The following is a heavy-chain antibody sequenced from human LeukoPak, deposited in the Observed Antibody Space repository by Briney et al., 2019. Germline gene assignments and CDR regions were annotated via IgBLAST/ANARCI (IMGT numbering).Heavy chain of an antibody. CDR1: GDSMSSYY. Sequence: ASETLSLTCTVSGDSMSSYYWSWIRQPPGKGLEWIGYIYYSGSTTYNPSLKSRITISVDTSKNQFSLKLSSVTAADTAVYYRARHGYSGYGFDPWGQGILVTVSS. J-gene: IGHJ5*02. CDR2: IYYSGST. D-gene: IGHD5-12*01. V-gene: IGHV4-59*08. CDR3: ARHGYSGYGFDP.